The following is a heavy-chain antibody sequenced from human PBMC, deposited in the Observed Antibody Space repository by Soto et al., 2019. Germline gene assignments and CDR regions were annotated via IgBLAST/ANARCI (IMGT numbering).Heavy chain of an antibody. J-gene: IGHJ6*02. CDR3: AKALSSPYYYYGMDV. CDR1: GFTFDDYA. CDR2: ISWNSGSI. Sequence: SLRLSCAASGFTFDDYAMHWVRQAPGKGLEWVSGISWNSGSIGYADSVKGRFTISRDNAKNSLYLQMNSLRAEDTALYYCAKALSSPYYYYGMDVGGQGTTVTVSS. D-gene: IGHD6-6*01. V-gene: IGHV3-9*01.